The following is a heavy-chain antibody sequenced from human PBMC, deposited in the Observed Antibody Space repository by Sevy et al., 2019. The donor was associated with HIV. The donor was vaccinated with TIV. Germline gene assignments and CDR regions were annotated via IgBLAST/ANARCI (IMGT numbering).Heavy chain of an antibody. Sequence: ASVKVSCKASGYTFTSYGISWVRQAPGQGLEWMGWISAYNGNTNYAQKLQGRVTMTTDTSTSTAYMELRSLRSDDTAVYYCASVPICSGGSCYTETWIQLWGEFDYWGQGTLVTVSS. D-gene: IGHD2-15*01. CDR3: ASVPICSGGSCYTETWIQLWGEFDY. V-gene: IGHV1-18*01. CDR2: ISAYNGNT. J-gene: IGHJ4*02. CDR1: GYTFTSYG.